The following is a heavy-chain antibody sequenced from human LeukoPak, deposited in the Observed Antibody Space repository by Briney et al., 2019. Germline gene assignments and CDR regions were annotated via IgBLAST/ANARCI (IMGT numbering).Heavy chain of an antibody. CDR1: GFTFSSYE. Sequence: GVSLRLSCAASGFTFSSYEMNWVRQAPGKGREWGSYISSSCSTIYYADSVKGRFTISRDNDKNSLYLQMNSLRAGDPAVYYCATPAAGTPWYYYYMDVWGKGTPVTAS. D-gene: IGHD6-13*01. V-gene: IGHV3-48*03. J-gene: IGHJ6*03. CDR2: ISSSCSTI. CDR3: ATPAAGTPWYYYYMDV.